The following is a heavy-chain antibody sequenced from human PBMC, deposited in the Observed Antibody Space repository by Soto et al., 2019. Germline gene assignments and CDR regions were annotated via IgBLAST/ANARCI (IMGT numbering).Heavy chain of an antibody. D-gene: IGHD3-10*01. CDR3: ARVGDYYGSGSYYPLDY. Sequence: QVQLVQSGPEVKKPGASVRVSCKASGYTLTSYDINWVRQGTGQGLEWMGWMNPNSGHTGYAQKFQGSVTMTRDTSISTAYMELSGLRSEDTAVYYCARVGDYYGSGSYYPLDYWGPGTLVTVSS. V-gene: IGHV1-8*01. CDR2: MNPNSGHT. J-gene: IGHJ4*02. CDR1: GYTLTSYD.